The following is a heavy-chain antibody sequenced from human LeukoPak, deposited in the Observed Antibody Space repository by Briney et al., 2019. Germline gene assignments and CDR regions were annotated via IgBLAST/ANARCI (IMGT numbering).Heavy chain of an antibody. CDR2: IYNSEST. V-gene: IGHV4-61*05. CDR1: GASTTNSRYY. CDR3: ARGPGVRYYDLGIDP. Sequence: SETLSLTCSVSGASTTNSRYYWTWIRQPPGKGLEWIGYIYNSESTNYNPSLKSRVTISVDTSKNQFSLKLSSVTAADTAVYYCARGPGVRYYDLGIDPWGQGTLVTVSS. D-gene: IGHD3-22*01. J-gene: IGHJ5*02.